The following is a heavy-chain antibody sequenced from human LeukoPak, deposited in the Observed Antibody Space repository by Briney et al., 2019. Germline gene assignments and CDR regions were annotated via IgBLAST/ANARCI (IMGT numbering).Heavy chain of an antibody. D-gene: IGHD3-3*01. J-gene: IGHJ4*02. CDR2: ISGSGGST. Sequence: PGGSLRLSCAASGFTFSSYAMSWVRQAPGRGLEWVSAISGSGGSTYYADSVKGRFTISRDNSKNTLYLQMNSLRAEDTAVYYCAKGTDFGVVTTFDYWGQGTPVTVSS. V-gene: IGHV3-23*01. CDR3: AKGTDFGVVTTFDY. CDR1: GFTFSSYA.